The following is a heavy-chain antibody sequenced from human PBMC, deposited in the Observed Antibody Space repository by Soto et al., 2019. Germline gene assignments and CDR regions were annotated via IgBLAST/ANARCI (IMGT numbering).Heavy chain of an antibody. CDR2: IIPILGIA. CDR1: GGTFSSYT. D-gene: IGHD5-12*01. Sequence: SVKVSCKASGGTFSSYTISWVRQAPGQGLEWMGRIIPILGIANYAQKFQGRVTITADKSTSTAYMELSSLRSEDTAVYYCARDYDQRVATSSYYSTDVWGKGTTVTVSS. J-gene: IGHJ6*03. CDR3: ARDYDQRVATSSYYSTDV. V-gene: IGHV1-69*04.